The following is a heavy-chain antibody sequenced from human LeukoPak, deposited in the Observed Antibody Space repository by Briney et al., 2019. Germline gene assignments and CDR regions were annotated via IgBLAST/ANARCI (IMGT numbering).Heavy chain of an antibody. CDR1: RFTFSSYS. V-gene: IGHV3-53*01. CDR2: IYSGGTT. Sequence: GGSLRLSCAASRFTFSSYSMNWVRQAPGKGLEWVSVIYSGGTTYYADSVKGRFTISRGNSKNTLYLQMNSLRAEDTAVYYCASSSDIYGSGSYFNSLGDVWGKGTTVSISS. J-gene: IGHJ6*04. D-gene: IGHD3-10*01. CDR3: ASSSDIYGSGSYFNSLGDV.